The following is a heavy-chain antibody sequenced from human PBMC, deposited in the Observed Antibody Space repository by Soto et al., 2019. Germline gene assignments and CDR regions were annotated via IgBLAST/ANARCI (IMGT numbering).Heavy chain of an antibody. D-gene: IGHD3-22*01. CDR3: AVPRYDSSGYYLDY. CDR1: GFTFSIYA. V-gene: IGHV3-30-3*01. J-gene: IGHJ4*02. CDR2: ISYDGSNK. Sequence: GGSLRLSCAASGFTFSIYAMHWVRQAPGKGLEWVAVISYDGSNKYYADSVKGRFTISRDNSKNTLYLQMNSLRAEDTAVYYCAVPRYDSSGYYLDYWGRGTLVTVSS.